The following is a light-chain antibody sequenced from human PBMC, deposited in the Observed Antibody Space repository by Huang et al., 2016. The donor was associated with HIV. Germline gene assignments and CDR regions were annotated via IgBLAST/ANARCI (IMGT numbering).Light chain of an antibody. CDR1: RSVVSSH. Sequence: EIVLTQSPDTLSLSPGERATLSCRASRSVVSSHLAWYQQRPGQTPRLRIYGASTRAPGIPDRFSGRGSGTAFTLTINRLEPEDSAVYYCQQYGSSPWTFGQGTKTEIK. CDR2: GAS. CDR3: QQYGSSPWT. J-gene: IGKJ1*01. V-gene: IGKV3-20*01.